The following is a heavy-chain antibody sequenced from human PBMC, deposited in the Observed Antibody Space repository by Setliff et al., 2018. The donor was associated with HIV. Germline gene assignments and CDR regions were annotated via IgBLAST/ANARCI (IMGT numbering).Heavy chain of an antibody. V-gene: IGHV4-59*01. CDR3: ARSRPRSMDFYMDV. Sequence: SETLSLTCTVSGGSISGYYWSWIRQPPGKGLEWIGYIYYRGSTDYNPSLKSRVTISIDTSKNQFSLKLSSVTAADTAVYYCARSRPRSMDFYMDVWGKGTTVTVSS. CDR2: IYYRGST. J-gene: IGHJ6*03. CDR1: GGSISGYY. D-gene: IGHD2-8*01.